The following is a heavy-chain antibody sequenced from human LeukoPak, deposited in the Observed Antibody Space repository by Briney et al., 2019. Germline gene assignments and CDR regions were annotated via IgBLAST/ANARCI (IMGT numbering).Heavy chain of an antibody. D-gene: IGHD6-19*01. V-gene: IGHV3-21*01. CDR1: GFTFSSYS. J-gene: IGHJ4*02. CDR2: ISSSSSYI. CDR3: AGTSLGIAVAGTPEKVY. Sequence: GGSLRLSCAASGFTFSSYSMNWVRQAPGKGLEWVSSISSSSSYIYYADSVKGRFTISRGNAKNSLYLQMNSLRAEDTAVYYCAGTSLGIAVAGTPEKVYWGQGTLVTVSS.